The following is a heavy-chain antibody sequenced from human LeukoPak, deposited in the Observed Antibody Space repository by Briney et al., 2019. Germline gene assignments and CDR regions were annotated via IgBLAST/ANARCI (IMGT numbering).Heavy chain of an antibody. D-gene: IGHD5-24*01. J-gene: IGHJ4*02. CDR3: ARGDRRWLQLPNDY. Sequence: GGSLRLSCAASGFTFSGYWMSWVRQAPGKGLEWVTTVKQDASEKYYVDSVKGRFTISRDNAKNSLYLQMNSLRDEDTAVYYCARGDRRWLQLPNDYWGQGTLVTVSS. CDR2: VKQDASEK. V-gene: IGHV3-7*02. CDR1: GFTFSGYW.